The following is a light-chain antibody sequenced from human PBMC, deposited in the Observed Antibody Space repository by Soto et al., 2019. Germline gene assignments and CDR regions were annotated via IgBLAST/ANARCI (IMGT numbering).Light chain of an antibody. Sequence: EIVLTQSPGTLSLSPGERATLSCRASPSVSSSYLAWYQHNPGQAPRLLIYGASSRATGIPDRFSGSGSGTDFTLTISRLEPDDLAVYYGQHYGSSLTWRFGQGTRVDIK. CDR1: PSVSSSY. J-gene: IGKJ1*01. CDR2: GAS. CDR3: QHYGSSLTWR. V-gene: IGKV3-20*01.